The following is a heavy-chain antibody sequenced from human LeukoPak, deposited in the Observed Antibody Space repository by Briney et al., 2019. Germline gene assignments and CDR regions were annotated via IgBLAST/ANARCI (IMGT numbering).Heavy chain of an antibody. D-gene: IGHD2-2*01. Sequence: GGSLRLSCEASDLTFSGYIMNWVRLAPGRGLEWVSSISHSSNYKYYADSVKGRFTISRDNAMNSLYLQMNSLRAEDTAVYYCARGHRSCISASCHPTWFDPWGQGALVTVSS. V-gene: IGHV3-21*01. J-gene: IGHJ5*02. CDR2: ISHSSNYK. CDR1: DLTFSGYI. CDR3: ARGHRSCISASCHPTWFDP.